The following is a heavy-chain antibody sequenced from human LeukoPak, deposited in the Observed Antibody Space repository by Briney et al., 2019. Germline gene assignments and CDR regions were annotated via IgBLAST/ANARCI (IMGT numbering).Heavy chain of an antibody. V-gene: IGHV3-48*03. D-gene: IGHD5-12*01. CDR3: DYQGN. CDR1: GFTFGCSE. Sequence: PGGSLRLSCAASGFTFGCSEINWMRPPPGRGPQWVSSLTGYCSRKYYVDSVKGRFTIARDRERGKILVYLDMSSLRDEYTVVYYCDYQGNWGPGTLVTVSS. CDR2: LTGYCSRK. J-gene: IGHJ1*01.